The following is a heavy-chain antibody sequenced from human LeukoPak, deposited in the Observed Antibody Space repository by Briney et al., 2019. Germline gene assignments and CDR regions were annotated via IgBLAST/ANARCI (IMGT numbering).Heavy chain of an antibody. J-gene: IGHJ4*02. CDR1: GFSFSSYW. Sequence: GGSLRLSCAASGFSFSSYWMSWVRQAPGKGLEWVANINPDGSNMLYVDSVEGRFTISRDNAKNSLYLQMNNLRAEDTAVYFCVSGFLQWLYWGQGTLVTVSS. D-gene: IGHD3-3*01. CDR3: VSGFLQWLY. V-gene: IGHV3-7*01. CDR2: INPDGSNM.